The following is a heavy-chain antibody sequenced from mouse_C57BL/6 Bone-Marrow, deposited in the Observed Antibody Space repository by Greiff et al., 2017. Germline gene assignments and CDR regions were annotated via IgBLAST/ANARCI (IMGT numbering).Heavy chain of an antibody. Sequence: EVMLVESGGGLVQPGESLKLSCESNEYEFPSHDMSWVRKTPEKRLELVAAINSDGGSPYYPDTMERRFIISRDNTKKTLYLQMSSLRSEDTALYYCARLYYYGSSYAMDYWGQGTSVTVSS. V-gene: IGHV5-2*01. J-gene: IGHJ4*01. D-gene: IGHD1-1*01. CDR3: ARLYYYGSSYAMDY. CDR1: EYEFPSHD. CDR2: INSDGGSP.